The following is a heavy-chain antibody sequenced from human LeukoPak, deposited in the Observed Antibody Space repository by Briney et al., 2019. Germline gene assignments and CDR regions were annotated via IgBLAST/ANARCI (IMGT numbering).Heavy chain of an antibody. V-gene: IGHV3-66*01. D-gene: IGHD4-17*01. CDR2: IYSGGST. CDR1: GFTVSSNY. J-gene: IGHJ4*02. CDR3: ARRGPYGDYQLH. Sequence: GGSLRLSCAASGFTVSSNYMSWVRQAPGKGLEWVSLIYSGGSTYHADSVKGRFTISRDNSKNTLYLQMNSLRAEDTAVYYCARRGPYGDYQLHWGQGTLVTVSS.